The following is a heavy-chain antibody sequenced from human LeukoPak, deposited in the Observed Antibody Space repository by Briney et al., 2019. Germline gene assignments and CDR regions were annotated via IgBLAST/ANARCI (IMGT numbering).Heavy chain of an antibody. Sequence: PSETLSLTCAVYGGSFSGYYWSWIRQPPGKGLEWIGEINHSGSTNYNPSLKSRVTISVDTSKNQFSLKLSSVTAADTAVYYCARGNSITYYYDSSGYALNWFDPWGQGTLVTVSS. D-gene: IGHD3-22*01. V-gene: IGHV4-34*01. CDR2: INHSGST. CDR3: ARGNSITYYYDSSGYALNWFDP. J-gene: IGHJ5*02. CDR1: GGSFSGYY.